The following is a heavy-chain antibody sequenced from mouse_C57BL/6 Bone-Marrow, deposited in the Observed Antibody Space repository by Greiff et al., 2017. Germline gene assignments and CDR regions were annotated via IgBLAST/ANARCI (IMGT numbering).Heavy chain of an antibody. CDR1: GYTFTEYT. CDR2: FYPGSGSI. J-gene: IGHJ1*03. Sequence: VQVVESGAELVKPGASVKLSCKASGYTFTEYTIHWVKQRSGQGLEWIGWFYPGSGSIKYNEKFKGKATLTADKSSSTAYMELRSLTSEDSAVYFCARGYYGSSYVLYWYFDVWGTGTTVTVSS. D-gene: IGHD1-1*01. CDR3: ARGYYGSSYVLYWYFDV. V-gene: IGHV1-62-2*01.